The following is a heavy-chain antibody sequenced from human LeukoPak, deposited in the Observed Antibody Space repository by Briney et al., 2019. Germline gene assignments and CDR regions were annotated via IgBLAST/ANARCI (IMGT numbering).Heavy chain of an antibody. CDR3: ARENPTYYYDSRVFDY. CDR1: GGSISSYY. V-gene: IGHV4-59*01. Sequence: SETLSLTCTVSGGSISSYYWSWIRQPPGKGLEWIGYIYYSGSTNYNPSLKSRVTISVDTSKNQFSLKLSSVTAADTAVYYCARENPTYYYDSRVFDYWGHGTLVTVSS. CDR2: IYYSGST. D-gene: IGHD3-22*01. J-gene: IGHJ4*01.